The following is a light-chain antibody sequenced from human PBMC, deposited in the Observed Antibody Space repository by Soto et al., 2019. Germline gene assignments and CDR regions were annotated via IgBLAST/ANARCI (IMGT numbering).Light chain of an antibody. CDR2: AAS. V-gene: IGKV1-9*01. Sequence: DIQVTQSPSFLSASVGDRVTITCRASEGISGYLAWYQQKPGKAPKLLIYAASTLQSGVPSRFSGSGSGTEFTLTISSLQPEDFATYYCQQLNSYPPSITFGQGTRLEIK. CDR3: QQLNSYPPSIT. CDR1: EGISGY. J-gene: IGKJ5*01.